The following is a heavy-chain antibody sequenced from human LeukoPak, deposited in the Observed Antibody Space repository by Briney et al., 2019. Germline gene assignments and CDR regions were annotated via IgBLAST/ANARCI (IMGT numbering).Heavy chain of an antibody. CDR1: GGTFSSYA. V-gene: IGHV1-69*06. CDR3: ARDNSVGDIAWWFDP. CDR2: IIPIFGTA. D-gene: IGHD3-16*02. Sequence: SVKVSCKASGGTFSSYAISWVRQAPGQGLEWMGGIIPIFGTANYAQKFQGRVTITADKSTSTAYMELSRLRSEDTAVYYCARDNSVGDIAWWFDPWGQGTLVTVSS. J-gene: IGHJ5*02.